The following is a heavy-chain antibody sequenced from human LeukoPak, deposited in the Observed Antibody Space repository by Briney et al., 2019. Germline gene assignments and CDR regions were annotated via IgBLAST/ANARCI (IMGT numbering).Heavy chain of an antibody. D-gene: IGHD4-23*01. CDR2: IYHSGST. J-gene: IGHJ4*02. V-gene: IGHV4-4*02. Sequence: PGGSLRLSCAASGFTFDDYGMSWVRQAPGKGLEWIGEIYHSGSTNYNPSLKSRVTISVDKSKNQFSLKLSSVTAADTAVYYCASREHYGGNHPLGNWGQGTLVTVSS. CDR1: GFTFDDYG. CDR3: ASREHYGGNHPLGN.